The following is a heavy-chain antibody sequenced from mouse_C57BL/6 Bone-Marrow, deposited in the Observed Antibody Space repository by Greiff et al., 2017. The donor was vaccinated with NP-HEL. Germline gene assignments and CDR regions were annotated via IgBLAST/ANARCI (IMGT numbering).Heavy chain of an antibody. J-gene: IGHJ4*01. V-gene: IGHV1-64*01. CDR2: IHPNSGST. D-gene: IGHD1-1*01. CDR3: ARIYYYGSYAMDY. Sequence: QVQLKQPGAELVKPGASVKLSCKASGYTFTSYWMHWVKQRPGQGLEWIGMIHPNSGSTNYNEKFKSKATLTVDKSSSTAYMQLSSLTSEDSAVYYCARIYYYGSYAMDYWGQGTSVTVSS. CDR1: GYTFTSYW.